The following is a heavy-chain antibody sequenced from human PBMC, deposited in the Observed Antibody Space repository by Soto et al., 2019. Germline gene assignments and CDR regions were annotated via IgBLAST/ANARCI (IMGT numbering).Heavy chain of an antibody. CDR2: IFYSGSGS. CDR3: VRGPSRGSSLFGPLDY. D-gene: IGHD3-3*01. J-gene: IGHJ4*02. V-gene: IGHV3-64D*06. CDR1: GFIFSTFG. Sequence: GGSLRLSCSASGFIFSTFGMFWVRQAPGQGLEYVSAIFYSGSGSYYADPVRGRFTVSRDNSKNMFYLQMSSLRVEDTALYFCVRGPSRGSSLFGPLDYWGQGTQVTVSS.